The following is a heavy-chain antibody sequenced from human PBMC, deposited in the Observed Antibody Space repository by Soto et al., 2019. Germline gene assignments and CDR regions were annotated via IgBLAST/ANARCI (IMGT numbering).Heavy chain of an antibody. CDR3: ARVIAAAGRGTPRRSNYYYYYMDV. Sequence: QVQLVQSGAEVKKPGASVKVSCKASGYTFTSYGISWVRQAPGQGLEWMGWISAYNGNTNYAQNLQGRVTMTTDTSKSTAYMELRSLRSDDTAVYYCARVIAAAGRGTPRRSNYYYYYMDVWGKGTTVTVSS. D-gene: IGHD6-13*01. CDR2: ISAYNGNT. J-gene: IGHJ6*03. V-gene: IGHV1-18*01. CDR1: GYTFTSYG.